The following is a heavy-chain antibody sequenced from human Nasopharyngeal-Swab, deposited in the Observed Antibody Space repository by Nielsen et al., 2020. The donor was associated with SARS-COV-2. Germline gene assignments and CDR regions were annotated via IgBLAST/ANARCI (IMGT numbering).Heavy chain of an antibody. D-gene: IGHD6-13*01. V-gene: IGHV3-33*01. Sequence: GWSLRLSCAASGFTFSSYGMQWVRQAPGKGLEWVAVIWYDGSNKYYADSVKGRFTISRDNSKNTLYLQMNSLRAEDTAVYYCAREPDSSSWSTNWFDPWGQGTLVTVSS. CDR1: GFTFSSYG. CDR3: AREPDSSSWSTNWFDP. J-gene: IGHJ5*02. CDR2: IWYDGSNK.